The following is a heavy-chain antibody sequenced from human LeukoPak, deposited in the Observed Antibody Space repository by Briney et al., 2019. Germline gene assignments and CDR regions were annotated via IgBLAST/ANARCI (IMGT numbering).Heavy chain of an antibody. Sequence: GGSLRLSCAASGFTFDDYAMHWVRQAPGKGLEWVSSISSSSSYIYYADSVKGRFTISRDNAKNSLYLQMNSLRAEDTAVYYCARASSPYYGMDVWGQGTTVTVSS. J-gene: IGHJ6*02. CDR3: ARASSPYYGMDV. CDR2: ISSSSSYI. CDR1: GFTFDDYA. V-gene: IGHV3-21*01.